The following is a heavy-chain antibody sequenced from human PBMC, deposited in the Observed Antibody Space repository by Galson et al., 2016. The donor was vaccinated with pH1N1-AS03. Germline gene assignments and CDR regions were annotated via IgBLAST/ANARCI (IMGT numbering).Heavy chain of an antibody. CDR1: GFTFTGST. J-gene: IGHJ6*02. V-gene: IGHV1-58*01. CDR2: IVVGSGNT. CDR3: AAGYRFLEWLGVAYLYGLYV. D-gene: IGHD3-3*01. Sequence: SVKVSCKASGFTFTGSTVQWVRQARGQRLEWIGWIVVGSGNTNYAQNFQERVSITRDKSTSTAYMSRSSLRSEDTAVYYCAAGYRFLEWLGVAYLYGLYVWGQGTTVTVSS.